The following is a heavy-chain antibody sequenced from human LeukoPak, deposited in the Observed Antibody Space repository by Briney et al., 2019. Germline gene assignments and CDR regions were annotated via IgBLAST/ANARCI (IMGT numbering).Heavy chain of an antibody. CDR2: IIPIFGTA. J-gene: IGHJ4*02. V-gene: IGHV1-69*13. D-gene: IGHD3-10*01. Sequence: SVKVSCKASGGTFSSYAISWVRQAPGQGLEWMGGIIPIFGTANYAQKFQGRVTITADESTSTAYMELSSLRSEDTAVYYCARAPRPYASGSYLSDYWGQGTLVTVSS. CDR1: GGTFSSYA. CDR3: ARAPRPYASGSYLSDY.